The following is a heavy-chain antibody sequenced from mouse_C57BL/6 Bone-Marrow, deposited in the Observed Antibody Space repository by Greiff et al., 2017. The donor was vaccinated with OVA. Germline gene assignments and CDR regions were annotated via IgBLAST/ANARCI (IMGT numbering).Heavy chain of an antibody. Sequence: EVKLMESGGGLVKPGGSLKLSCAASGFTFSSYTMSWVRQTPEKRLEWVATISGGGGKTYYPDSVKGRFTISRDNAKNTLYLQMSSLRSEDTALYYCARSYYGRKDFDYWGQGTTLTVSS. CDR2: ISGGGGKT. CDR3: ARSYYGRKDFDY. CDR1: GFTFSSYT. J-gene: IGHJ2*01. V-gene: IGHV5-9*01. D-gene: IGHD1-1*01.